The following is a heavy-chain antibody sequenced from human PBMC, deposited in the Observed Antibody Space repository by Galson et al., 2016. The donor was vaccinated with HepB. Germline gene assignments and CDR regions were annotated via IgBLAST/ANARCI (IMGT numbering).Heavy chain of an antibody. CDR2: ISPYSGNT. CDR1: GYNFNTYG. J-gene: IGHJ3*01. V-gene: IGHV1-18*01. Sequence: SVKVSCKASGYNFNTYGISWVRQAPGQGLEWMGWISPYSGNTNSAQKVQDRVTMTADTSTSTVYMDLRSLTFDDTAVYYCARDPWLAAASMDAFDVRGQGTMVTVPS. D-gene: IGHD6-25*01. CDR3: ARDPWLAAASMDAFDV.